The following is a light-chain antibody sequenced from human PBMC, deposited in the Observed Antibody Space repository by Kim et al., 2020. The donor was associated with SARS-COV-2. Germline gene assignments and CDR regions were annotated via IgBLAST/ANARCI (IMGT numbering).Light chain of an antibody. CDR1: QVLASH. CDR3: QQLKTYPYT. Sequence: AAVRDRVTITCRASQVLASHLAWYQQKPGKTPKLLIYATYTLESGVPSRFSGSGSGTEFTLTITSLQPEDFATYYCQQLKTYPYTFGQGTKLEI. CDR2: ATY. V-gene: IGKV1-9*01. J-gene: IGKJ2*01.